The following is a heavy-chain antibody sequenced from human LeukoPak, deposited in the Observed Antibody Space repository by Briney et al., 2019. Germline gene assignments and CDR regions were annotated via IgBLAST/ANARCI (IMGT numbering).Heavy chain of an antibody. Sequence: SETLSLTCAVYGGSFSGYYWSWIRQPPGKGLEWIAYIYYSGSTNYNPSLKSRVTISVDTSKNQFSLKLSSVTAADTAVYYCARGGYQDDAFDIWGQGTMVTVSS. CDR1: GGSFSGYY. V-gene: IGHV4-59*01. J-gene: IGHJ3*02. D-gene: IGHD3-22*01. CDR2: IYYSGST. CDR3: ARGGYQDDAFDI.